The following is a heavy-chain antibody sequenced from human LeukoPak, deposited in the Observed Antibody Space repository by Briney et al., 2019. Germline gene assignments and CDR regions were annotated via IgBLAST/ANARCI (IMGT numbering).Heavy chain of an antibody. D-gene: IGHD1-26*01. J-gene: IGHJ3*02. V-gene: IGHV1-18*01. CDR2: IGAYNGNT. CDR3: AREAGADAFDI. Sequence: VASVKVSCKASGYTFTSYGISWVRQAPGQGLEWMGWIGAYNGNTNYAQKLQGRVTMTTDTSTSTAYKELRSLRSDDTAVYYCAREAGADAFDIWGQGTMVTVSS. CDR1: GYTFTSYG.